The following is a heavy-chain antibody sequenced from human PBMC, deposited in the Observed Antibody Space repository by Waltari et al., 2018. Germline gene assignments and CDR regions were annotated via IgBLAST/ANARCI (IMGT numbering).Heavy chain of an antibody. CDR2: ISSSENTI. D-gene: IGHD3-9*01. J-gene: IGHJ4*02. CDR1: GFIFSSYE. Sequence: EVQLVASGGDVVQPGGSLRLSCAVSGFIFSSYEMNWVRQAPGKGLEWISYISSSENTIYYADSVKGRFAISRDNAKNSLYLQMNSLRAEDTAVYYCARATGTLDFWGQGTLVTVSS. V-gene: IGHV3-48*03. CDR3: ARATGTLDF.